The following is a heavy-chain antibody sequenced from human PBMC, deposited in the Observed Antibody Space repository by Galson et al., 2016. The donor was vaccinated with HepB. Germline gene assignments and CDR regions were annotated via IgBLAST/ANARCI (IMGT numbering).Heavy chain of an antibody. Sequence: SLRLSCAASGFTFRDYYMIWIRQTPGKGLECLSYMSGSGSNKYYADAVKGRFTISRDNAKNTLYLQMNSLRTEDTAIYYCATYNSDFYPSWGKGALVTVSS. CDR1: GFTFRDYY. V-gene: IGHV3-11*04. J-gene: IGHJ1*01. CDR2: MSGSGSNK. CDR3: ATYNSDFYPS. D-gene: IGHD2-21*02.